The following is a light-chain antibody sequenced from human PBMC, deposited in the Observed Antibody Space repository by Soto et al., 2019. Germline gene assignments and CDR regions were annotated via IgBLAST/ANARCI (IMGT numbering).Light chain of an antibody. CDR1: QCVLYSSNNKNY. CDR3: QQYYSTPLT. V-gene: IGKV4-1*01. J-gene: IGKJ4*01. Sequence: DIVMTQSPDSLAVSLGERATINCKSSQCVLYSSNNKNYLAWYQQKPGPPPKLLIYWASTRESGVPDRFSGSGSGTDFTLTISSLQAEDVAVYYCQQYYSTPLTFGGGTKVDIK. CDR2: WAS.